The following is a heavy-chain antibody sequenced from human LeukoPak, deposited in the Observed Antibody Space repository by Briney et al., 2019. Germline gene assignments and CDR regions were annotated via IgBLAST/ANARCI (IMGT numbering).Heavy chain of an antibody. CDR1: GASISSDSYY. CDR3: ARDRYYYDSSGYRYYYYGMDV. D-gene: IGHD3-22*01. Sequence: SETLSLTCTVSGASISSDSYYWGWIRQPPGKGLEWIGSVYKSGGTYYNPSLKSRVTISVDTSKNQFSLKLSSVTAADTAVYYCARDRYYYDSSGYRYYYYGMDVWGQGTTVTVSS. V-gene: IGHV4-39*07. CDR2: VYKSGGT. J-gene: IGHJ6*02.